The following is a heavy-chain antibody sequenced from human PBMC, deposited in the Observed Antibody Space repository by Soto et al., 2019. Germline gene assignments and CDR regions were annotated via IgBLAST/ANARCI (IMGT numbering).Heavy chain of an antibody. J-gene: IGHJ6*03. Sequence: SGTLSLTCTVSGGSISSYYWSWIRQPPGKGLEWIGYIYYSGSTNYNPSLKSRVTISVDTSKNQFSLTLSSVTAADTAVYYCARARTSYYYYYMDVWGKGTTVTAP. CDR1: GGSISSYY. CDR3: ARARTSYYYYYMDV. V-gene: IGHV4-59*01. CDR2: IYYSGST.